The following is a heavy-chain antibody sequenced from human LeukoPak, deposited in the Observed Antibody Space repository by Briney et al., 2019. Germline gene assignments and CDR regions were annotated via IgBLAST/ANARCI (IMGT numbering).Heavy chain of an antibody. D-gene: IGHD3-22*01. CDR1: GFTFSSYW. J-gene: IGHJ5*02. Sequence: GGSLRLSCAASGFTFSSYWMHWVRHAPGKGLVWVSRINSDGSSTSYADSVKGRFTISRDNAKNTLYLQMNSLRAGDTAVYYCARGNSIVVVYNWFDPWGQGTLVTVSS. CDR2: INSDGSST. V-gene: IGHV3-74*01. CDR3: ARGNSIVVVYNWFDP.